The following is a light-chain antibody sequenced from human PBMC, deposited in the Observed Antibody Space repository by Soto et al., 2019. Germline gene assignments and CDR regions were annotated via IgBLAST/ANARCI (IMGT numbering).Light chain of an antibody. J-gene: IGKJ1*01. CDR2: KAS. CDR1: QSISTW. Sequence: DIQMTQYPSTLSASVGDRVTITCRASQSISTWLAWYQQKPGKAPKVLIYKASSLESGVPSRFSGSGSGTEFTLTISSLQPEDVATYYCQKYNSAPPTFGQGTKVDIK. CDR3: QKYNSAPPT. V-gene: IGKV1-5*03.